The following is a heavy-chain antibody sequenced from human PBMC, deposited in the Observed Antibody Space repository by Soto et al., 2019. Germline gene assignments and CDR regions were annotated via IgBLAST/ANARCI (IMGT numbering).Heavy chain of an antibody. V-gene: IGHV4-4*02. CDR3: AIIMSGSWGWFDP. Sequence: PSETLSLTCAVSGGSISSSNWWSWVRQPPGKGLEWIGEIYHSGSTNYNPSLKSRVTISVDKSKSQFSLKLSSVTAADTAVYYCAIIMSGSWGWFDPWGQGTLVTVSS. D-gene: IGHD1-26*01. CDR1: GGSISSSNW. CDR2: IYHSGST. J-gene: IGHJ5*02.